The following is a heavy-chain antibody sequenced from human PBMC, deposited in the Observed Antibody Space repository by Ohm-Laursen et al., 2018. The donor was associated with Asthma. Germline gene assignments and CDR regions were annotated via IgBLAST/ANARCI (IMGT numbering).Heavy chain of an antibody. Sequence: RLSCAASGYTFSRYSIHWIRQAPGKGLEWVASISTASTFIYYADSVRGRFTTSRDNARNLVFLQMDSLRAEDTALYYCARIGPEWELPGREYSLHHWGEGTLVTVSS. CDR2: ISTASTFI. V-gene: IGHV3-21*01. CDR3: ARIGPEWELPGREYSLHH. CDR1: GYTFSRYS. D-gene: IGHD1-26*01. J-gene: IGHJ1*01.